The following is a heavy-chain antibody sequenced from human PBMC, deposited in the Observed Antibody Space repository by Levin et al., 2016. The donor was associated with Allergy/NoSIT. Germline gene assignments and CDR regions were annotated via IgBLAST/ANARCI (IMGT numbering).Heavy chain of an antibody. Sequence: WIRQPPGKGLEWIGSIYYSGRTYYNPSLKSRVTISVDTSKNQFSLKLSSVTAADTAVYYCARQTGFLLVFDIWGQGTMVTVSS. CDR2: IYYSGRT. J-gene: IGHJ3*02. CDR3: ARQTGFLLVFDI. V-gene: IGHV4-39*01. D-gene: IGHD2/OR15-2a*01.